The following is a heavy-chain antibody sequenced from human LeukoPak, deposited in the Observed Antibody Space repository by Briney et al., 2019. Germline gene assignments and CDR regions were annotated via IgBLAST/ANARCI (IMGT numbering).Heavy chain of an antibody. D-gene: IGHD6-13*01. CDR1: GGSFSGYY. Sequence: SETLSLTCAICGGSFSGYYWSWIRQPPGKGLEWIGEINHSGSTNYNPSLKSRVTISVDTSKNQFSLKLSSVTAADTAVYYCARGHIAPFDYWGQGTLVTVSS. CDR3: ARGHIAPFDY. CDR2: INHSGST. V-gene: IGHV4-34*01. J-gene: IGHJ4*02.